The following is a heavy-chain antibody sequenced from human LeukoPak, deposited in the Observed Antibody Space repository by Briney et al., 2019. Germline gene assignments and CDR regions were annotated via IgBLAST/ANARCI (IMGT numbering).Heavy chain of an antibody. J-gene: IGHJ4*02. Sequence: GGSLRLSCAASGFTFSSYAMHWVRQAPGKGLEWVAVISYDGSNKYYADSVKGRFTISRDNSKNTLYLQMNSLRAEDTAVYYCAREGVGANDYWGQGTLVTVSS. CDR1: GFTFSSYA. CDR3: AREGVGANDY. CDR2: ISYDGSNK. V-gene: IGHV3-30-3*01. D-gene: IGHD1-26*01.